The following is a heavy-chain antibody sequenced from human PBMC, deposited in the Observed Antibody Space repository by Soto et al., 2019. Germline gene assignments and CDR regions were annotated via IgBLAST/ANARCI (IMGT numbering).Heavy chain of an antibody. Sequence: QVQLVQSGAEVTKPGSSVKVSCKASGGTFSSYAISWVRQAPGQGLEWMGGIIPIFGTADYAQKFQGRVTITADESTSTAYKELSSLRSEDTAVYYCARDGGVYDYSPFDYWGQGTLVTVSS. D-gene: IGHD4-4*01. CDR3: ARDGGVYDYSPFDY. V-gene: IGHV1-69*12. CDR2: IIPIFGTA. CDR1: GGTFSSYA. J-gene: IGHJ4*02.